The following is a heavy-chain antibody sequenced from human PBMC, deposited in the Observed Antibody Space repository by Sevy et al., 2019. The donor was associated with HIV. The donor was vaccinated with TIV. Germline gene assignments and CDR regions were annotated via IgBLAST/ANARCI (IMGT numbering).Heavy chain of an antibody. V-gene: IGHV3-7*01. Sequence: GGSLRLSCAASGFTFSSYWMSWVRQAPGKGLEWVANIKQDGSEKYYVDSVKDRFTISRDNAKNSLYLQMNSLRAEDTAVYYCARTPTIFGARASGYYDFDYWGQGTLVTVSS. D-gene: IGHD3-3*01. CDR3: ARTPTIFGARASGYYDFDY. J-gene: IGHJ4*02. CDR2: IKQDGSEK. CDR1: GFTFSSYW.